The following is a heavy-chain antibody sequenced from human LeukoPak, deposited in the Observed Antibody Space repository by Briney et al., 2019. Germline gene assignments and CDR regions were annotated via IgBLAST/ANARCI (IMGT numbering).Heavy chain of an antibody. V-gene: IGHV3-15*07. CDR2: IKSKTDGGTT. Sequence: PGGSLRLSCAASGFTFSNAWMNWVRQAPGKGLEWVGRIKSKTDGGTTDYAAPVKGRFTISRDDSKNTLYLQMNSLKTEDTAVYYCTTGLMITFGGVKSYWGQGTLVTVSS. D-gene: IGHD3-16*01. J-gene: IGHJ4*02. CDR1: GFTFSNAW. CDR3: TTGLMITFGGVKSY.